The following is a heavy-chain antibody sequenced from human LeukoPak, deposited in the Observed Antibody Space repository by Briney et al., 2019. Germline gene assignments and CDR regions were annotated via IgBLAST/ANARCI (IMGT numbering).Heavy chain of an antibody. V-gene: IGHV4-59*01. CDR2: IYYSGST. D-gene: IGHD1-14*01. CDR1: GGSISSYY. CDR3: ARVVGNHYYYYMDV. J-gene: IGHJ6*03. Sequence: SETLSLTCTVSGGSISSYYWSWIRQPPGKGLEWIGYIYYSGSTNYNPSLKSRVTISVDTSKNQFSLKLSSVTAADTAVYYCARVVGNHYYYYMDVWGKGTTVTVSS.